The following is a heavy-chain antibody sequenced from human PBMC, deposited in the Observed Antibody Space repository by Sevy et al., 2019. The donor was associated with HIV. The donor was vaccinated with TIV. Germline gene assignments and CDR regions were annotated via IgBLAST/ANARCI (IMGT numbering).Heavy chain of an antibody. V-gene: IGHV3-23*01. J-gene: IGHJ4*02. D-gene: IGHD6-19*01. CDR1: GFTFSNYA. Sequence: GGSLRLSCAASGFTFSNYAMNWVRQAPGKGLEWVSGISGSGGSTYYADSVKGRFTISRDNSKNTLYLQMNSPRAEDTALYYCAKDIDSSGYYYFDYWGQGTLVTVSS. CDR3: AKDIDSSGYYYFDY. CDR2: ISGSGGST.